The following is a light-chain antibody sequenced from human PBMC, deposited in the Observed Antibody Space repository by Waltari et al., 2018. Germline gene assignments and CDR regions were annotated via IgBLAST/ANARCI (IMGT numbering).Light chain of an antibody. CDR2: DAS. CDR3: LQHYTTLTWT. CDR1: QSINTY. J-gene: IGKJ1*01. V-gene: IGKV3-11*01. Sequence: EIVLTQSPATLSLSPGERATLSCRASQSINTYLAWYQQKPGQAPRLLIYDASNRATGIPARFRGSGSGTDFTLTISSLQAEDVAVYYCLQHYTTLTWTFGQGTKVEIK.